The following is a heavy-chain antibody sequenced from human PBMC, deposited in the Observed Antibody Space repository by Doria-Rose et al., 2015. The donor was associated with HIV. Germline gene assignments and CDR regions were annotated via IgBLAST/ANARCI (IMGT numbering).Heavy chain of an antibody. Sequence: WIRQTPGKGLEWISYISSSDSTIYYADSVKGRFTISRDNAKNSLYLHMNSLRADDTAVYYCARDRRITTSSWYFFDYWGQGTLVTVSS. V-gene: IGHV3-11*04. J-gene: IGHJ4*02. CDR2: ISSSDSTI. D-gene: IGHD6-13*01. CDR3: ARDRRITTSSWYFFDY.